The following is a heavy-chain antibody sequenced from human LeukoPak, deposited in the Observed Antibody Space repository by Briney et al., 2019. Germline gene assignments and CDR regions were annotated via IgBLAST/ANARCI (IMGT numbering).Heavy chain of an antibody. CDR2: IIPILGIA. CDR1: GGTFSSYT. Sequence: SVKVSCKASGGTFSSYTISWVRQAPGQGLEWMGRIIPILGIANYAQKFQGRVTITADKSTSTAYMELSSLRSEDTAVYYCATTSDYGDRKIDYWGQGTLVTVSS. CDR3: ATTSDYGDRKIDY. J-gene: IGHJ4*02. D-gene: IGHD4-17*01. V-gene: IGHV1-69*02.